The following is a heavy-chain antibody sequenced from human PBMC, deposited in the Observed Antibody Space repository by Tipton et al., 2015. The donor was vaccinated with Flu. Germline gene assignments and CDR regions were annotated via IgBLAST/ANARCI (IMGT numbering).Heavy chain of an antibody. CDR1: GSSMTSSY. J-gene: IGHJ4*02. V-gene: IGHV4-59*01. D-gene: IGHD6-13*01. Sequence: LRLSCTVSGSSMTSSYWSWIRQPPGKGLEWIGYIYYGGTTNYNPSLKSRVTISEDRSKKQFSLKLKTVTAADTAVYYCTTGPTAAAGDYWGQGTLVTVSS. CDR2: IYYGGTT. CDR3: TTGPTAAAGDY.